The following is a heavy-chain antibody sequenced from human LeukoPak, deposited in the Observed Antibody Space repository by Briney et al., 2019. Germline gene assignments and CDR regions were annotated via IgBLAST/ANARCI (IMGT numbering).Heavy chain of an antibody. V-gene: IGHV1-2*02. CDR1: GYTFTGYY. D-gene: IGHD2-8*01. CDR3: ARDDPERLFYSSNSFDY. J-gene: IGHJ4*02. CDR2: INPNSGGT. Sequence: ASVKVSCKASGYTFTGYYMHWVRQAPGQGLEWMGWINPNSGGTNYAQKFQGRVTMTRDTSISTAYMELSRLRSDDTAVYYCARDDPERLFYSSNSFDYWGQGTLVTVSS.